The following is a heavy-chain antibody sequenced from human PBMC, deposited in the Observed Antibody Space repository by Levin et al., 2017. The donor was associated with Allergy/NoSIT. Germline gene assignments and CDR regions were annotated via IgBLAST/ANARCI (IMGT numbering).Heavy chain of an antibody. V-gene: IGHV3-23*01. D-gene: IGHD3-22*01. J-gene: IGHJ4*02. Sequence: GGSLRLSCAASGFTFTSYGMTWVRQAPGKGLEWVSTISGGGITFYGDPVKGRFTISRDNSMDTLSLQMNSLRAEDTAVYFCAQYRRVKANYDSHFGNWGQGTLVTVSS. CDR3: AQYRRVKANYDSHFGN. CDR1: GFTFTSYG. CDR2: ISGGGIT.